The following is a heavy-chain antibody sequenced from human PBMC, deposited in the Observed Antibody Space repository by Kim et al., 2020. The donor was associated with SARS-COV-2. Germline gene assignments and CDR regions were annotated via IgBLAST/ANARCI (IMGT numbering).Heavy chain of an antibody. V-gene: IGHV3-21*05. CDR1: GFPFNTYS. Sequence: GGSLRLSCAASGFPFNTYSMNWVRQAPGKGLEWVAHISSSSNFINYADSVKGRFIISRDNARTSVFLQMNSLRAEDTAVYYCARAVMVRGRLDFWGQGTLVT. CDR3: ARAVMVRGRLDF. CDR2: ISSSSNFI. J-gene: IGHJ4*02. D-gene: IGHD3-10*01.